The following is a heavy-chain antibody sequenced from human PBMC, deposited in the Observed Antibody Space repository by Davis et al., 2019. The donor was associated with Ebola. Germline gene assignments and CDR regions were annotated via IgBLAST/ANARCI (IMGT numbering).Heavy chain of an antibody. Sequence: PGGSLRLSCAASGFTFSNAWMSWVRQAPGKGLEWVAVISYDGSNKYYADSVKGRFTISRDNSKNTLYLQMNSLRAEDTAVYYCAKTALGDYYYYMDVWGKGTTVTVSS. CDR3: AKTALGDYYYYMDV. D-gene: IGHD7-27*01. J-gene: IGHJ6*03. V-gene: IGHV3-30*18. CDR2: ISYDGSNK. CDR1: GFTFSNAW.